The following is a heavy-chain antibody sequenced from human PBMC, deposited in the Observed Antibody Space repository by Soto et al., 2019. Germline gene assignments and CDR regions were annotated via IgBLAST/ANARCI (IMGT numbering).Heavy chain of an antibody. D-gene: IGHD1-1*01. Sequence: LSLTCTVSGASISGFYWSWIRKSAGNVLEWIGRIYATGTTDYNPSLKSRVMMSVDTSKKQFSLKLRSVTAADTAVYYCVRDGTKTLRDWFDPWGQGISVTVSS. J-gene: IGHJ5*02. CDR2: IYATGTT. CDR3: VRDGTKTLRDWFDP. V-gene: IGHV4-4*07. CDR1: GASISGFY.